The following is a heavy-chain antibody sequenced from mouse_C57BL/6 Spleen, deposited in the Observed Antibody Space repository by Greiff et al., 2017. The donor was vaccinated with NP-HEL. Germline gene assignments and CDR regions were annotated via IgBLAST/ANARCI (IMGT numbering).Heavy chain of an antibody. Sequence: VKLQESGAELARPGASVKLSCKASGYTFTSYGISWVKQRTGQGLEWIGEIYPRSGNTYYNEKFKGKATLTADKSSSTAYMELRSLTSEDSAVYFCARYGDVDYWGQGTSVTVSS. D-gene: IGHD1-1*02. J-gene: IGHJ4*01. CDR1: GYTFTSYG. V-gene: IGHV1-81*01. CDR2: IYPRSGNT. CDR3: ARYGDVDY.